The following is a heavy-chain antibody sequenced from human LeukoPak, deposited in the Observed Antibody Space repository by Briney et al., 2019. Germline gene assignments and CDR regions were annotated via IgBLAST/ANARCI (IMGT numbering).Heavy chain of an antibody. V-gene: IGHV3-30-3*01. J-gene: IGHJ4*02. CDR3: ARDKLVTIFDY. Sequence: GGSLRLSCAASGFTFSSYAMHWVRQAPGKGLEWVAVISYDGSNKYYADSVKGRFTISRDNYKNTLYLQMNSLRAEDTAVYYCARDKLVTIFDYWGQGTLVTVSS. CDR2: ISYDGSNK. D-gene: IGHD3-9*01. CDR1: GFTFSSYA.